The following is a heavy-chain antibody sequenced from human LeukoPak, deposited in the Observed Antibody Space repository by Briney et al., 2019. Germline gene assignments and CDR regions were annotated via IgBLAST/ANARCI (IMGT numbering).Heavy chain of an antibody. CDR1: RYIFTNYW. CDR2: IYPGDSDT. Sequence: GESLKISCQGSRYIFTNYWIGWVRQTPEKGLEWMGIIYPGDSDTRYSPSFQGQVTISADKSTSTVSLQWSHLKASDTAMYFCARRYSESSRGLDLFTIWGQGTMVTVSS. CDR3: ARRYSESSRGLDLFTI. J-gene: IGHJ3*02. V-gene: IGHV5-51*01. D-gene: IGHD1-26*01.